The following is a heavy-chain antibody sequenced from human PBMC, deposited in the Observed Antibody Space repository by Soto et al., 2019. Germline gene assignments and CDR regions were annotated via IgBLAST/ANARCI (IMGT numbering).Heavy chain of an antibody. Sequence: ASVNVSCKASGYTFTGNYIHWVRQAPGQGLEWMGWVNPDNGGTTSAQKFQGRVTMTRDTSVTTAYMELSRLTSDDTAVYYCARDPRPPSGWLGFWEYGMDVWGQGTTVTVSS. V-gene: IGHV1-2*02. CDR3: ARDPRPPSGWLGFWEYGMDV. CDR2: VNPDNGGT. D-gene: IGHD3-3*01. CDR1: GYTFTGNY. J-gene: IGHJ6*02.